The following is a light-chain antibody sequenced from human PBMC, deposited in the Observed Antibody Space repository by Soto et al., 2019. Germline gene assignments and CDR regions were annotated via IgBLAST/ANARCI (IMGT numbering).Light chain of an antibody. CDR3: SSFAGGYNLL. CDR1: NSDVGGYNF. V-gene: IGLV2-8*01. Sequence: QSALTQPPSASGAPGQSVTISCTGTNSDVGGYNFVSWYQQHPGKAPKLLIYEVSKRPSGVPDRFSGSKSDNTASLTVSGLQAEDEADYYCSSFAGGYNLLFGGGTKLTVL. J-gene: IGLJ2*01. CDR2: EVS.